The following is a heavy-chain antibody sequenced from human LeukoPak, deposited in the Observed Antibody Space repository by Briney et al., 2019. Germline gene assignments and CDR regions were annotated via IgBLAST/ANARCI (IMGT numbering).Heavy chain of an antibody. CDR1: GGSISSYY. V-gene: IGHV4-59*01. CDR2: IYYSGST. J-gene: IGHJ4*02. Sequence: SETLSLTCTVSGGSISSYYWSWIRQPPGKGLEWIGYIYYSGSTNYNPSLKSRVTISVDTSKNQFSLKLSSVTAADTAVYYCARDRNGGPVDYWAKGPLFTVSS. CDR3: ARDRNGGPVDY. D-gene: IGHD3-10*01.